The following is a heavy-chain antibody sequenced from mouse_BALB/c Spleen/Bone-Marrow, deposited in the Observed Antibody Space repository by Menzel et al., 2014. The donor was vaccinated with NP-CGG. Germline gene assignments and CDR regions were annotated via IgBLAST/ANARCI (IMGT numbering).Heavy chain of an antibody. CDR3: AEITTAAYYVMDY. CDR1: GFNIKDTY. V-gene: IGHV14-3*02. Sequence: EVKVVESGAELVKPGASVKLSCTASGFNIKDTYIHWVKQRPEQGLEWIGRIDPANGNTKYDPKFQGKATITADTSSNTAYLQLSSLTSEDTAVYYCAEITTAAYYVMDYWGQGTSVTVSS. D-gene: IGHD1-2*01. J-gene: IGHJ4*01. CDR2: IDPANGNT.